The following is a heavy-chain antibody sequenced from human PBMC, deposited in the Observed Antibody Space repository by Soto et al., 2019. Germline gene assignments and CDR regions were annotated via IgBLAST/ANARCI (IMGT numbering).Heavy chain of an antibody. J-gene: IGHJ6*01. Sequence: ASLKGSCKTSRYIFTGYYMHWVRQPPGQGLEWMGWINPNSGDTNYAQRFKGMVSMTSDTSINTAYLELSRLRPGDTAVFFCTRSDSAYYYLGIDAWGQGTKVTVPP. CDR1: RYIFTGYY. CDR3: TRSDSAYYYLGIDA. CDR2: INPNSGDT. V-gene: IGHV1-2*02.